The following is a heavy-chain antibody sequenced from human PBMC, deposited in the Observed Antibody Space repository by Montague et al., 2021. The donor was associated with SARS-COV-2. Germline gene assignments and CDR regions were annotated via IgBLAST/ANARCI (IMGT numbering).Heavy chain of an antibody. CDR2: TYYRSKWYN. CDR3: ARAYCGGDCYFHWYFDL. Sequence: CAISGDSVSSNIATWNWIRQSPSRGLEWLGRTYYRSKWYNDYAVSVKSRVIINPDTSNNRISLQLNSVTPEDTAVYYCARAYCGGDCYFHWYFDLWGRGTLGTVSS. J-gene: IGHJ2*01. CDR1: GDSVSSNIAT. V-gene: IGHV6-1*01. D-gene: IGHD2-21*02.